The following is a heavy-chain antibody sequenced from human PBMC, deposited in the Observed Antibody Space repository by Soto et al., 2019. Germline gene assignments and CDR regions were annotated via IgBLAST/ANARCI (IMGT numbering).Heavy chain of an antibody. Sequence: QVQLQESGPGLVKPSQTLSLTCTVSGGSISSGDYYWSWIRQPPGKGLEWIGYIYYSGSTYYNPPLKTRVSGSTYYNPSLKSRVTISVDTSKNQFSLKLSSVTAADTAVYYCARDAGDAFDIWGQGTMVTVSS. J-gene: IGHJ3*02. CDR3: ARDAGDAFDI. CDR1: GGSISSGDYY. CDR2: IYYSGST. V-gene: IGHV4-30-4*01.